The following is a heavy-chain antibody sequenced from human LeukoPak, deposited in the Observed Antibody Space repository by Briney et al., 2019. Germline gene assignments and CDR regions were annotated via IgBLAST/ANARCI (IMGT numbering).Heavy chain of an antibody. D-gene: IGHD5-18*01. J-gene: IGHJ4*02. CDR1: GYTFTNYY. Sequence: ASVKVSCKASGYTFTNYYMHWVRQAPGQGLEWMGIINPSGGSTMYAQKFQDRVTMTWDTSTSTAYMELSSLRSEDTAVYYCARGYRHGDYWGQGALVTVSS. CDR2: INPSGGST. V-gene: IGHV1-46*01. CDR3: ARGYRHGDY.